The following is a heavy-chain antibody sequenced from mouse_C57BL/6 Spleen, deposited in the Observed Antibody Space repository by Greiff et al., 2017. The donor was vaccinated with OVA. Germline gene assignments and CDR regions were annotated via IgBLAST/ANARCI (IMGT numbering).Heavy chain of an antibody. CDR2: IYPGGGYT. D-gene: IGHD1-1*01. CDR1: GYTFTNSW. J-gene: IGHJ4*01. V-gene: IGHV1-63*01. Sequence: QVQLKESGAELVRPGTSVKMSCKASGYTFTNSWIGWAKQRPGHGLEWIGDIYPGGGYTNYNEKFQGKATLTADNSSSTAYMQFSRLTSEDSAIYSGAREMYGSSAHYYAMDYWGQGTSVTVSS. CDR3: AREMYGSSAHYYAMDY.